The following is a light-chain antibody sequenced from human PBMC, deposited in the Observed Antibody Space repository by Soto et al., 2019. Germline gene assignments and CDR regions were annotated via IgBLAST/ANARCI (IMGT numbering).Light chain of an antibody. V-gene: IGLV2-8*01. Sequence: QSALTQPPSASGSPGQSVTISCTGTSSDVGANNYVSWYQQHPGKAPKLMIYEVTNRPSGVPDRFSGSTSGNTASLTVSGLQSEDEDDYYCSSYAGANRVFGTGTKLTVL. J-gene: IGLJ1*01. CDR2: EVT. CDR1: SSDVGANNY. CDR3: SSYAGANRV.